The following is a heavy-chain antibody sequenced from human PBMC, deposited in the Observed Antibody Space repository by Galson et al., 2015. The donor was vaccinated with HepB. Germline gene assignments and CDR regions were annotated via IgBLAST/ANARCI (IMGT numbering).Heavy chain of an antibody. CDR2: TCYRSKWYN. J-gene: IGHJ5*02. Sequence: CAISGDSVSSNSAAWNWIRQSPSRGLEWLGRTCYRSKWYNDYAESVKSRMTIKPDTSKNEFSLQLNSVTPEDTAVYYCARDPSGSYWGRWFDLWSQGIPVTVSS. V-gene: IGHV6-1*01. D-gene: IGHD1-26*01. CDR3: ARDPSGSYWGRWFDL. CDR1: GDSVSSNSAA.